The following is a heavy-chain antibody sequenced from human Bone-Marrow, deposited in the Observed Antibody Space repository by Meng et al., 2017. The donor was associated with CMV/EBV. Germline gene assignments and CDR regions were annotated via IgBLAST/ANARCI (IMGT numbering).Heavy chain of an antibody. J-gene: IGHJ4*02. Sequence: GESLKISCAASGFSVNDHYMSWVRQAPGKGLEWVSIIYSGGRTYYADSVKGRFTISRDNSKNTLYLQMNSLRAEDTAVYYCAKMVTGTTGGGDYWGQGTLVTVSS. CDR1: GFSVNDHY. CDR2: IYSGGRT. V-gene: IGHV3-53*05. D-gene: IGHD1-20*01. CDR3: AKMVTGTTGGGDY.